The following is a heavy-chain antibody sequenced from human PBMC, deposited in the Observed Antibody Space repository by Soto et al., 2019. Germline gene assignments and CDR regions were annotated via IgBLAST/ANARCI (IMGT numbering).Heavy chain of an antibody. D-gene: IGHD4-17*01. CDR2: IGGSSDSI. CDR3: ARELYGDYAIDY. V-gene: IGHV3-21*01. Sequence: XASLRLSCAAAGFTFSSYSMNWVRQAPGKGLDWVSSIGGSSDSISYADSVKGRFTISRDNAQMSLYLQMISLRADDTAVYYCARELYGDYAIDYWGQGSLVTVSA. CDR1: GFTFSSYS. J-gene: IGHJ4*02.